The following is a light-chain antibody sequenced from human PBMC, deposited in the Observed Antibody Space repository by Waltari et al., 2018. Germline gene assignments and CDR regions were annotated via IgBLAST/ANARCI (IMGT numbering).Light chain of an antibody. V-gene: IGKV4-1*01. J-gene: IGKJ4*01. CDR2: WAS. CDR3: QQYYSTPGPT. Sequence: DIVMTQSPDSLAVSLGARATINCQSSPTVLYSSNNKNYLAWYQQKPGQPPKLLIYWASTRESGVPDRFSGSGSGTDFTLTINSLQAEDVAVYYCQQYYSTPGPTFGGGTKVEIK. CDR1: PTVLYSSNNKNY.